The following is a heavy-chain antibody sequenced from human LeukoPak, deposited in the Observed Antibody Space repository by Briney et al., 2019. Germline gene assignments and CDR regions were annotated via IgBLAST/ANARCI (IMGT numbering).Heavy chain of an antibody. CDR2: INHSGST. D-gene: IGHD6-6*01. CDR1: GGSFSGYY. V-gene: IGHV4-34*01. J-gene: IGHJ4*02. Sequence: SETLSLTCAVYGGSFSGYYWSWIRQPPGKGLEWIGEINHSGSTNYNPPLKSRVTISVDTSKNQFSLKLSSVTAADTAVYYCASLYSSSSDLGQFDYWGQGTLVTVSS. CDR3: ASLYSSSSDLGQFDY.